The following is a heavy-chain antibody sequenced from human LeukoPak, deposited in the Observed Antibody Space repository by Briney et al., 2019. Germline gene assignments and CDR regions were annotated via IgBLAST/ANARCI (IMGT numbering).Heavy chain of an antibody. CDR1: GYTFTSYY. J-gene: IGHJ4*02. Sequence: ASVKVSCTPSGYTFTSYYMHWVRQAPRQGPGRVGIIKTSGDSTTSAQKFQGKVTIPRDTSTTTVSLELSRLRSGDPAVYYCARRADYDFWSGIDYWGQGTLVTVSS. CDR3: ARRADYDFWSGIDY. D-gene: IGHD3-3*01. CDR2: IKTSGDST. V-gene: IGHV1-46*01.